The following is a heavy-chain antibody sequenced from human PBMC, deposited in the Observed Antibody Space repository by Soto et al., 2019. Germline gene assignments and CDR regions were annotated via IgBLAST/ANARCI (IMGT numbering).Heavy chain of an antibody. D-gene: IGHD6-13*01. CDR1: GFTFSNYA. J-gene: IGHJ4*02. CDR2: ITGSGGGT. CDR3: AKRPLTEAGLDY. Sequence: EVQLLESGGGLVQPGGSLRLSCAASGFTFSNYAMPWVRQAPGKGLEWVSVITGSGGGTYFVDSVKGRFTISRDNSKKTVYLQMNSLRAEDTAVYYCAKRPLTEAGLDYWGQGTLVTVSS. V-gene: IGHV3-23*01.